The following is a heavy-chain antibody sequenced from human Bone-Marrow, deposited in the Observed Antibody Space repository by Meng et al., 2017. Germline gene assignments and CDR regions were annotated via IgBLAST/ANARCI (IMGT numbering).Heavy chain of an antibody. J-gene: IGHJ3*02. CDR3: ARGGNRYDILTGSVPNAFDI. D-gene: IGHD3-9*01. V-gene: IGHV4-59*12. CDR2: IFYNGNT. CDR1: GGSISHYF. Sequence: SETLSLTCTVSGGSISHYFWSWIRQPPGKGLEWIGYIFYNGNTNYNPSLKSRVAISVDVSKNQFSLKLNSVTAADTAVYYCARGGNRYDILTGSVPNAFDIWGQGTMVTVSS.